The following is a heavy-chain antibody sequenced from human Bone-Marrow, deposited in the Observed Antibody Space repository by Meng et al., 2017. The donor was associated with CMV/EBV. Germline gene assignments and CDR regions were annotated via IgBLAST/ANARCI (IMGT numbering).Heavy chain of an antibody. Sequence: GESLKISCAASGFTFSSYWMSWVRQAPGKGLEWVANIKQDGSEKYYVDSVKGRFTISRDNAKNSLYLQMNSLRAEDTAVYYCARGGGYCSSTSCYYFNYYYYYGMDVWGQGPTVTVSS. CDR2: IKQDGSEK. V-gene: IGHV3-7*01. CDR1: GFTFSSYW. CDR3: ARGGGYCSSTSCYYFNYYYYYGMDV. J-gene: IGHJ6*02. D-gene: IGHD2-2*01.